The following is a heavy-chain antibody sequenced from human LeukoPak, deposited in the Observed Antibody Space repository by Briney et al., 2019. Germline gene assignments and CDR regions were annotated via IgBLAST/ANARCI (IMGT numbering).Heavy chain of an antibody. CDR3: ARGRIPMDCSSTSCYFIDYGMDV. J-gene: IGHJ6*02. V-gene: IGHV1-18*01. Sequence: ASVKVSCKASGYTFTSYGISWVRQAPGQGLEWMGWISAYNGNTNYAQKLRGRVTMTTDTSTSTAYMELRSLRSDDTAVYYCARGRIPMDCSSTSCYFIDYGMDVWGQGTTVTVSS. CDR2: ISAYNGNT. D-gene: IGHD2-2*01. CDR1: GYTFTSYG.